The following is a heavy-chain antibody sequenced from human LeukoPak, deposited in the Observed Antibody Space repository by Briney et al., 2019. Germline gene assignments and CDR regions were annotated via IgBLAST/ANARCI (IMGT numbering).Heavy chain of an antibody. J-gene: IGHJ4*02. Sequence: SETLSLTRTVSGGSIRSYYWSWIPQPAGKGLEWIGRIYTSGSTNYNPSLKSRVTMSVDTSKNQFSLKLSSVTAADTVVYYCARDASSSWYCFDYWGQGTLVTVSS. CDR1: GGSIRSYY. V-gene: IGHV4-4*07. CDR3: ARDASSSWYCFDY. D-gene: IGHD6-13*01. CDR2: IYTSGST.